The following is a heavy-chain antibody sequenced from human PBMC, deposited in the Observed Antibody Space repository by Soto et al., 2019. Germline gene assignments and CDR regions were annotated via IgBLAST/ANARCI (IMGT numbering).Heavy chain of an antibody. D-gene: IGHD2-15*01. Sequence: GGSLRLSCAASGFPFSYHAMSWVRQAPGKGLEWVSGISDGGDLIYYADSVKGRFSMSRDNSENMLYLQMTNLRAEDTAIYFCAKRQGTGLAAKNFDFWGQGTLVTVSS. V-gene: IGHV3-23*01. CDR2: ISDGGDLI. CDR3: AKRQGTGLAAKNFDF. CDR1: GFPFSYHA. J-gene: IGHJ4*02.